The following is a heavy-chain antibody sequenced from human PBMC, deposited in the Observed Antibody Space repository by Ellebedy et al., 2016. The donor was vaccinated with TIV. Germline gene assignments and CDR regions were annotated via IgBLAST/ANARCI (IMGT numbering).Heavy chain of an antibody. V-gene: IGHV1-3*01. CDR3: ARDLYYYGMDV. CDR2: INAGNGNT. J-gene: IGHJ6*02. CDR1: GYTFTGYY. Sequence: ASVKVSCKASGYTFTGYYMHWVRQAPGQRLEWMGWINAGNGNTKYSQKFQGRVTITRDTSASTAYMELSSLRSEDTAVYYCARDLYYYGMDVWGQGTTVTVSS.